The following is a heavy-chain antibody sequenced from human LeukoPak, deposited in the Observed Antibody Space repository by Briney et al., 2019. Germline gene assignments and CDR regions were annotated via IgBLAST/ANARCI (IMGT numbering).Heavy chain of an antibody. CDR3: ARDPEYCSSTSCSTGYYYYGMDV. D-gene: IGHD2-2*01. CDR2: INPSGGST. J-gene: IGHJ6*02. CDR1: GYTFTRYY. Sequence: ASVKVSCKASGYTFTRYYMHWVRQAPGQWLELMGIINPSGGSTSYAQKFQGRVTMTRDTSTSTVYMELSSLRSEDTAVYYCARDPEYCSSTSCSTGYYYYGMDVWGQGTTVTVSS. V-gene: IGHV1-46*01.